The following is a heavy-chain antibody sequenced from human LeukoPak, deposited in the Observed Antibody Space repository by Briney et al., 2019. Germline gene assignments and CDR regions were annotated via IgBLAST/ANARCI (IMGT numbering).Heavy chain of an antibody. Sequence: GASVKVSCKASGYTFTGYYMHWVRQAPGQGLEWMGWINPNSGGTNYAQKFQGRVTMTRDTSISTAYMELSRLRSDDTAVYYCARGEGATGRSAFDIWGQGTMVTVSS. CDR3: ARGEGATGRSAFDI. J-gene: IGHJ3*02. CDR2: INPNSGGT. V-gene: IGHV1-2*02. CDR1: GYTFTGYY. D-gene: IGHD1-26*01.